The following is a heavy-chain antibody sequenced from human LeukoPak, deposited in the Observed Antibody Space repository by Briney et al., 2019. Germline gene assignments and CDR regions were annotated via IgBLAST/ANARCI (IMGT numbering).Heavy chain of an antibody. CDR2: ISAYNGNT. D-gene: IGHD6-19*01. CDR1: GYTFTSYG. CDR3: ARECKWSSSGYPYYYYGMDV. Sequence: ASVKVSCKASGYTFTSYGISWVRQAPGQGLEWMGWISAYNGNTNYAQKLQGRVTMTTDTSTSTAYMELRSLRSDDTAVYYCARECKWSSSGYPYYYYGMDVWGQGTTVTVSS. J-gene: IGHJ6*02. V-gene: IGHV1-18*01.